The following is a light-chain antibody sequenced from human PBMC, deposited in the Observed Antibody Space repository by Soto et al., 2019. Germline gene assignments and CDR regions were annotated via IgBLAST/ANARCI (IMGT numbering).Light chain of an antibody. CDR2: EVS. Sequence: QSVLTQPASVSGSPGQSITISCTGTSSDVGGYNYVSWYQQHPGKAPKLMIYEVSNRPSRVSNRFSGSKSGNTASLTISGLQAEGEADYYCSSYTRSSTPYVYGTGTKVTVL. CDR1: SSDVGGYNY. V-gene: IGLV2-14*01. CDR3: SSYTRSSTPYV. J-gene: IGLJ1*01.